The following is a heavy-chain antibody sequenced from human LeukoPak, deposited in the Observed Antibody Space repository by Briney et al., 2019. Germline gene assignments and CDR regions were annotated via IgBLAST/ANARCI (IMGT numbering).Heavy chain of an antibody. D-gene: IGHD6-6*01. Sequence: PGRSLRLSCAASGFTFSTYAMHWVRQARGKGLEWVAVISYDGSSKYYADSVKGRFTISRDNSKNTLYLQMNSLRAEDTAVYYCARGWAGATVFTRISARPHFDYWGQGTLVTVSS. V-gene: IGHV3-30*04. CDR2: ISYDGSSK. CDR1: GFTFSTYA. CDR3: ARGWAGATVFTRISARPHFDY. J-gene: IGHJ4*02.